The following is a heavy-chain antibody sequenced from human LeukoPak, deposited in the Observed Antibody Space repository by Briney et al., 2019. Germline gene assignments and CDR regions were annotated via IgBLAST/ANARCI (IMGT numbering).Heavy chain of an antibody. CDR3: AKYYDFWSGVYPKNGFDH. V-gene: IGHV3-30*18. CDR2: ISYDGSNK. J-gene: IGHJ5*02. D-gene: IGHD3-3*01. CDR1: GFTFSSYG. Sequence: GRSLRLSCAASGFTFSSYGMHWVRQAPGKGLEWVAVISYDGSNKYYADSVKGRFTISRDNSKNTLYLQMNSLKTEDTAVYYCAKYYDFWSGVYPKNGFDHWGQGTLVTVSS.